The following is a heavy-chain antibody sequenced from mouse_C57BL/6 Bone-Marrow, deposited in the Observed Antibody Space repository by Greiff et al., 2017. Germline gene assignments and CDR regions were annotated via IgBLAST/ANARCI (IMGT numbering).Heavy chain of an antibody. J-gene: IGHJ3*01. V-gene: IGHV10-1*01. CDR2: IRSKSNNYAT. CDR1: GFSFNTYA. CDR3: VRHEDDYDGFAY. Sequence: DVKLQESGGGLVQPKGSLKLSCAASGFSFNTYAMNWVRQAPGKGLEWVARIRSKSNNYATYYADSVKDRFTISRDDSESMLYLQMNNLKTEDTAMYYCVRHEDDYDGFAYWGQGTLVTVSA. D-gene: IGHD2-4*01.